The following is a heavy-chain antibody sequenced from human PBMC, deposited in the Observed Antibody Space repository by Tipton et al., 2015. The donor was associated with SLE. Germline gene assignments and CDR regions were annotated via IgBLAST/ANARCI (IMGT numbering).Heavy chain of an antibody. CDR3: ASRLAARRDTCFDS. V-gene: IGHV4-4*02. D-gene: IGHD6-6*01. J-gene: IGHJ5*01. CDR2: IYHSGST. CDR1: GGSISSINW. Sequence: TLSLTCAVSGGSISSINWWSWVRQPPGKGLEWIGEIYHSGSTNYNPSLKSRVTISVDKSKNQFSLKLTSVTAADTALYYCASRLAARRDTCFDSWGQGTLVTVSS.